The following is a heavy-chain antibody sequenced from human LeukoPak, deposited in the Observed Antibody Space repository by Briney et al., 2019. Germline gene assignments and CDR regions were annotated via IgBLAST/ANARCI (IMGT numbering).Heavy chain of an antibody. CDR1: GYSFTTYW. Sequence: GESLKISCKGSGYSFTTYWIGWVRQMPGKGLEWMGIIYPGDSDARYSPSFQGQVTISADKSITTAYLQWSSLKASDTAMYYCARHEEDGYTQRAFDIWGQGTMVTVSS. V-gene: IGHV5-51*01. D-gene: IGHD5-24*01. CDR3: ARHEEDGYTQRAFDI. CDR2: IYPGDSDA. J-gene: IGHJ3*02.